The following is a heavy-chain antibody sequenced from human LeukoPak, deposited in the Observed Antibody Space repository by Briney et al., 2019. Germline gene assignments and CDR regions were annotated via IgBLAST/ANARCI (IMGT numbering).Heavy chain of an antibody. CDR3: ARGLGVVTAQSEQPKPRYFDL. J-gene: IGHJ2*01. V-gene: IGHV1-18*01. D-gene: IGHD2-21*02. CDR1: GYTFISYG. Sequence: ASVKVSCKASGYTFISYGISWVRPAAGQGLGWMGWISGYNGNTNYAQNLQGRVTMTTDTSTSTAYMELRSLRSDDTAVYYCARGLGVVTAQSEQPKPRYFDLWGCGTQVTVSS. CDR2: ISGYNGNT.